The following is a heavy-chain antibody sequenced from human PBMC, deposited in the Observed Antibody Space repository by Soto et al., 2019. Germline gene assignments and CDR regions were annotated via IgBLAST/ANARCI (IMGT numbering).Heavy chain of an antibody. J-gene: IGHJ6*02. V-gene: IGHV3-23*01. CDR2: ISGSGGST. D-gene: IGHD3-22*01. Sequence: SLRLSCAASGFTFSSYAMTWVRQAPGKGLEWVSGISGSGGSTYYADSVKGRFTISRDNSKNTMYLQMNSLRAEDTAVYYCAKGVRSYYYYGMDVWGQGTTVTVSS. CDR1: GFTFSSYA. CDR3: AKGVRSYYYYGMDV.